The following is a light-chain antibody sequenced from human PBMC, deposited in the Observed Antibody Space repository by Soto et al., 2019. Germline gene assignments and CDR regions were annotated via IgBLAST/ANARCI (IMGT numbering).Light chain of an antibody. V-gene: IGKV3-20*01. CDR1: QSVSSSY. Sequence: EILLTQSPGTLSLSPGERATLSCRASQSVSSSYLACYQQKPGQAPRLLIYGASSRATGIPDRFSVSGSGTDFTLTISRLEPEDFAVYYCQQYGSSPQTFGQGTKVAI. CDR3: QQYGSSPQT. J-gene: IGKJ1*01. CDR2: GAS.